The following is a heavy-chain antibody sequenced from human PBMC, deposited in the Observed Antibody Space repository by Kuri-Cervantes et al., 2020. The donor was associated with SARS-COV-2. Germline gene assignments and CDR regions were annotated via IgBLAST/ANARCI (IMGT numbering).Heavy chain of an antibody. D-gene: IGHD3-3*01. Sequence: GESLKISCAASGFTVSTYTMTWVRQAPGKALEWVSSISGSGSCIYYADSVKGRFTVSRDNSKNTLYLQMNSLRAEDTAVYYCAREGWSGYSHQYYFDYWGQGTLVTVSS. CDR2: ISGSGSCI. CDR1: GFTVSTYT. J-gene: IGHJ4*02. V-gene: IGHV3-21*01. CDR3: AREGWSGYSHQYYFDY.